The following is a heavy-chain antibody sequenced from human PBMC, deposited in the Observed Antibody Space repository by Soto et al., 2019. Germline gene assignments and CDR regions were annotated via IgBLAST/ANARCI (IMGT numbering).Heavy chain of an antibody. V-gene: IGHV3-23*01. CDR2: MTGSGATI. CDR1: GLSISTFA. CDR3: EKDAVYNDGLWLMDS. D-gene: IGHD2-21*01. J-gene: IGHJ4*02. Sequence: GSLRLSWAASGLSISTFAMTWVRQAPGKGLESVCGMTGSGATIHYADSVKGRFTISKDNSRNVLYLQMDYLRDEDTAVYYCEKDAVYNDGLWLMDSWGQGTLVTVSS.